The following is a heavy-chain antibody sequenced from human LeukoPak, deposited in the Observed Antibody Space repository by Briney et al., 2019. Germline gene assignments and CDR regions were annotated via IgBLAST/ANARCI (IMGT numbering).Heavy chain of an antibody. CDR3: ARGYRYYGSGSQLDY. Sequence: GSLRLFCTASGFTFSNHWMSWVRQSPGKGLEWIGEINHSGSTNYNPSLKSRVTISVDTSKNQFSLKLSSVTAADTAVYYCARGYRYYGSGSQLDYWGQGTLVTVSS. CDR1: GFTFSNHW. CDR2: INHSGST. V-gene: IGHV4-34*01. D-gene: IGHD3-10*01. J-gene: IGHJ4*02.